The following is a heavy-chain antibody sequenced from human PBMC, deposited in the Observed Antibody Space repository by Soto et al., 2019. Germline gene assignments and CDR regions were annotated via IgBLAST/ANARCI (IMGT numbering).Heavy chain of an antibody. CDR3: GRGPGGYQLDY. CDR2: IYYSGST. J-gene: IGHJ4*02. V-gene: IGHV4-31*03. CDR1: GGSISSGNYY. Sequence: SETLSLTCTVSGGSISSGNYYWSWIRQHPGKGLEWIGYIYYSGSTYYIPSLKSRLTISVDTSKNQFSLKLNSVTAADTAVYYWGRGPGGYQLDYWGQGILVTVSS. D-gene: IGHD2-2*01.